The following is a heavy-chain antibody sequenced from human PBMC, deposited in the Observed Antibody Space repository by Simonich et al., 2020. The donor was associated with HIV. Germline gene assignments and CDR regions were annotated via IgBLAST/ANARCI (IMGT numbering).Heavy chain of an antibody. CDR2: IIHSGGT. J-gene: IGHJ4*02. Sequence: QVQLQQWGAGLLKPSETLSLTCAVYGGSFSGYFWTWIRQPPGKGLEWIGEIIHSGGTNYNPSLKSRVTISVDTSKNQFSLKLSSVTAADTAVYYCARLDYNYRLDNWGQGTLVTVSS. V-gene: IGHV4-34*12. CDR3: ARLDYNYRLDN. CDR1: GGSFSGYF. D-gene: IGHD1-1*01.